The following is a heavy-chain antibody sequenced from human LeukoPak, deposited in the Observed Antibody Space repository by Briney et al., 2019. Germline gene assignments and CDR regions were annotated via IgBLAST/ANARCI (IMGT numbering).Heavy chain of an antibody. D-gene: IGHD2-2*02. Sequence: SETLSLTCAVSGYSISSGYYWGWIRQPPGKGLEWIGSIYHSGSTYYNPSLKSRVTISVDTSKNQFSLKLSSVTAADTAVYHCARICSSTSCYTSTTDYWGQGTLVTVPS. CDR1: GYSISSGYY. J-gene: IGHJ4*02. V-gene: IGHV4-38-2*01. CDR3: ARICSSTSCYTSTTDY. CDR2: IYHSGST.